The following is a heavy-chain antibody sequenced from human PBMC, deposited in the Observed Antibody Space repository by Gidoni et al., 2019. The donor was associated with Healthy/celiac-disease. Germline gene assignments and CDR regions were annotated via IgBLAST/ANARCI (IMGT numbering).Heavy chain of an antibody. J-gene: IGHJ5*02. V-gene: IGHV3-7*01. CDR3: ARQLGAGRGWFDP. CDR2: IKQDGSEK. CDR1: GFTFSSYW. D-gene: IGHD6-13*01. Sequence: EVQLVASGGGLVQPGGSLRLSCAASGFTFSSYWMSWVRQAPGKGLEWVANIKQDGSEKDYVDSVKGRFTISRDNAKNSLYLQMNSLRAEDTAVYYCARQLGAGRGWFDPWGQGTLVTVAS.